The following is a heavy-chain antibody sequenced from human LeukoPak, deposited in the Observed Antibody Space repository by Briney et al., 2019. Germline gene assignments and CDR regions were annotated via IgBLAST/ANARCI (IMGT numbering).Heavy chain of an antibody. Sequence: GGSLRLSCAASGFTFSSYWMSWVRLAPGKGLEWVANIKGDGSEKWYADSVKGRFTISRDNAQSSVHLQMNSLRAEDTAVYHCARDEYRSRWLHPWGQGTLVTVTS. CDR2: IKGDGSEK. V-gene: IGHV3-7*01. CDR1: GFTFSSYW. J-gene: IGHJ5*02. CDR3: ARDEYRSRWLHP. D-gene: IGHD5-24*01.